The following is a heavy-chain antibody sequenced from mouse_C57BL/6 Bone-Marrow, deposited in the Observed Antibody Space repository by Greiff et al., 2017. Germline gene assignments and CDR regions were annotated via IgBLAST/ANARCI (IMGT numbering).Heavy chain of an antibody. CDR3: TADGWFAY. V-gene: IGHV6-3*01. CDR1: GFTFSNYW. CDR2: IRLKSDNYAT. D-gene: IGHD2-3*01. J-gene: IGHJ3*01. Sequence: EVKLQESGGGLVQPGGSMKLSCVASGFTFSNYWMNWVRQSPEKGLEWVAQIRLKSDNYATHYAESGKGRFTISRDDSKSSVYLQMNNLRAEDTGIYYCTADGWFAYWGQGTLVTVSA.